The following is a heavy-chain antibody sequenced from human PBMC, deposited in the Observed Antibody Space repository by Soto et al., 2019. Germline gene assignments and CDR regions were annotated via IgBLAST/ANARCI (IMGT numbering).Heavy chain of an antibody. Sequence: SETLSLTCAVSGDSISSGGYSWSWIRQPPGKGLEWIGYIYHSGSTYYNPSLKSRVTISVDTSKNQFSLKLSSVTAADAAVYYCARSIAVAGFYGMAVWGQGTTVTVSS. J-gene: IGHJ6*02. CDR2: IYHSGST. D-gene: IGHD6-19*01. V-gene: IGHV4-30-2*02. CDR3: ARSIAVAGFYGMAV. CDR1: GDSISSGGYS.